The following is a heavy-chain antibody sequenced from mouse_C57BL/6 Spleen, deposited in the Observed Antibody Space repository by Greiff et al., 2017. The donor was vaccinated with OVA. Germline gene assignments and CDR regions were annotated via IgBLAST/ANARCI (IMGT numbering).Heavy chain of an antibody. CDR2: INPNNGGT. V-gene: IGHV1-26*01. CDR3: ARYDFDY. J-gene: IGHJ2*01. CDR1: GYTFTDYN. D-gene: IGHD2-3*01. Sequence: VQLQQSGPELVKPGASVKISCKASGYTFTDYNMNWVKQSHGKSLEWIGDINPNNGGTSYNQKFKGKATLTVDTSSSTACMELRSLTSEDSAVYYCARYDFDYWGQGTTLTVSS.